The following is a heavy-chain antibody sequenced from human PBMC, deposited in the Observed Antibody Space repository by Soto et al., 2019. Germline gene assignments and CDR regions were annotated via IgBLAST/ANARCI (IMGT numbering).Heavy chain of an antibody. D-gene: IGHD3-3*01. CDR3: AREAYDFWSGYYLDY. CDR2: IYYSGST. Sequence: SETLSLTCTVSGGSISSGGYYWSWIRQHPGKGLEWIGYIYYSGSTYYNPSLKSRVTISVDTSKNQFSLKLSSVTAADTAVYYCAREAYDFWSGYYLDYWGQGTLVTVSS. J-gene: IGHJ4*02. V-gene: IGHV4-31*03. CDR1: GGSISSGGYY.